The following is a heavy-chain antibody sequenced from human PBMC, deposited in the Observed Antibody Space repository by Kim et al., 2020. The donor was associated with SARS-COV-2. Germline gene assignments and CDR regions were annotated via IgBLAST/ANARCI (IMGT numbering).Heavy chain of an antibody. Sequence: SGPTLVNPTQTLTLTCTFSGFSLSTTGMGVGWIRQPPGKALEWLALIYWDDDKRYSPSLKSRLTITKDTSKNQVVLRLTNMDPVDTATYYCAHRRPLEYGSSGDAFDIWGQGTMVTVSS. J-gene: IGHJ3*02. CDR2: IYWDDDK. CDR1: GFSLSTTGMG. V-gene: IGHV2-5*02. D-gene: IGHD3-22*01. CDR3: AHRRPLEYGSSGDAFDI.